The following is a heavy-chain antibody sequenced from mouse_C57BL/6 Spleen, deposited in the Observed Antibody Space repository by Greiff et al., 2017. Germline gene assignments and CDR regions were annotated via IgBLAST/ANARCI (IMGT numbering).Heavy chain of an antibody. CDR3: ARSDGSSYDY. D-gene: IGHD1-1*01. J-gene: IGHJ2*01. CDR1: GYTFTSYW. CDR2: IDPSDSYT. Sequence: QVQLQQPGAELVMPGASVKLSCKASGYTFTSYWMHWVKQRPGQGLEWIGEIDPSDSYTNYNQKFQGKSTLPADKSSSTAYMQLSSLTSEDSAVYYCARSDGSSYDYWGKGTTLTVSS. V-gene: IGHV1-69*01.